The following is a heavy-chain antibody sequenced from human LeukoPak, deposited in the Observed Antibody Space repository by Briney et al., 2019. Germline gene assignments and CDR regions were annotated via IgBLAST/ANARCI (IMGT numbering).Heavy chain of an antibody. CDR1: GGSISSYY. D-gene: IGHD4-17*01. V-gene: IGHV4-38-2*02. Sequence: SETLSLTCTVSGGSISSYYWGWIRQPPGKGLEWIGSIYHSGSTYYNPSLKSRVTISVDTSKNQFSLKLSSVTAADTAAYYCARELPYGDKTYNWFDPWGQGTLVTVSS. CDR2: IYHSGST. CDR3: ARELPYGDKTYNWFDP. J-gene: IGHJ5*02.